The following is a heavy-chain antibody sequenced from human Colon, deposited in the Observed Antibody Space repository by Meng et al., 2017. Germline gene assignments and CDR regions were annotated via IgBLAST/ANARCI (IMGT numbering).Heavy chain of an antibody. CDR3: ARNPVIPDARTFDF. V-gene: IGHV4-30-4*01. J-gene: IGHJ4*02. D-gene: IGHD2-2*01. CDR2: IHSSGNT. Sequence: QVQLQESGPGLLQPSETLSLICTISGGSIDSADYYWNWIRQPPGKGLEWLGYIHSSGNTYYTPSLKSRLVMSLDTFKNQFSLRLASVKAADTAVYYCARNPVIPDARTFDFWGQGALVTVSS. CDR1: GGSIDSADYY.